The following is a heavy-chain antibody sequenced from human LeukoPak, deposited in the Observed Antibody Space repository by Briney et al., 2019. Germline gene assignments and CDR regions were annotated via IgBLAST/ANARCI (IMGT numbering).Heavy chain of an antibody. Sequence: SVKVSCKASGGTFISCAISWVRQAPGQGLEWMGRIIPIFGTANYAQKFQGRVTITTDESTSTAYMELSSLRSEDTAVYYCARDVAGGPIYYYYYYMDVWGKGTTVTVSS. CDR1: GGTFISCA. CDR3: ARDVAGGPIYYYYYYMDV. D-gene: IGHD1-26*01. J-gene: IGHJ6*03. V-gene: IGHV1-69*05. CDR2: IIPIFGTA.